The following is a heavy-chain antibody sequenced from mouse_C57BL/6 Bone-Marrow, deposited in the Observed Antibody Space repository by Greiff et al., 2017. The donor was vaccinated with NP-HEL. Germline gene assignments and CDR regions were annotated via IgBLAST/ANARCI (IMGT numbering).Heavy chain of an antibody. CDR1: GYTFTDYE. J-gene: IGHJ3*01. Sequence: QVQLQQSGAELVRPGASVTLSCTASGYTFTDYEMHWVQQTPVHGLDWIGAIDPETGGTAYNQTFKGKAILTANKSSSTAYMELRSLTSEDSAVYFCTNCYGSSFWGQGTLVTVSA. CDR3: TNCYGSSF. D-gene: IGHD1-1*01. V-gene: IGHV1-15*01. CDR2: IDPETGGT.